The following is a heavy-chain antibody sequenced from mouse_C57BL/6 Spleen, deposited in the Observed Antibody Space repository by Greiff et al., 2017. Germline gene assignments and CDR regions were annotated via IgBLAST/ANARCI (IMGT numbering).Heavy chain of an antibody. J-gene: IGHJ1*03. CDR1: GYSITSGYY. V-gene: IGHV3-6*01. CDR2: ISYDGSN. CDR3: ARKSNYGWYFDV. Sequence: DVQLVESGPGLVKPSQSLSLTCSVTGYSITSGYYWNWIRQFPGNKLEWMGYISYDGSNNYNPSLKNRISITRDTSKNQFFLKLNSVTTEDTATYYCARKSNYGWYFDVWGTGTTVTVSS. D-gene: IGHD2-5*01.